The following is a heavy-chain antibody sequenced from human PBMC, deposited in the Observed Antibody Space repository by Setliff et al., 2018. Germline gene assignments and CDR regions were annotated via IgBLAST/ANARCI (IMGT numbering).Heavy chain of an antibody. CDR2: IYSGGST. V-gene: IGHV3-66*01. CDR1: GSSVSDNY. CDR3: ARDKGSAAAGTAYYYGMDV. D-gene: IGHD6-13*01. J-gene: IGHJ6*02. Sequence: PGGSLRLSCAASGSSVSDNYMNWVRQAPGKGLEWASVIYSGGSTYYADSVKGRFTISRDNSKNTLYLQMNSLRAEDTAVYYCARDKGSAAAGTAYYYGMDVWGQGTTVTVS.